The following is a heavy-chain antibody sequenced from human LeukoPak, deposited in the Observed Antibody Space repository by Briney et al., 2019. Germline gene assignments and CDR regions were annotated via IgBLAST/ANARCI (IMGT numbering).Heavy chain of an antibody. CDR2: IWYDGSNA. CDR3: ARDFAQETSGWLDY. Sequence: QSGGSLRLSCAASGFTFNSHAMHWVRQAPGKGLEWVAVIWYDGSNAYYAAPVKGRFTISRDNSRNTLYLQMNSLRAEDTAVFYCARDFAQETSGWLDYWGQGAVVSVYS. J-gene: IGHJ4*02. D-gene: IGHD6-19*01. V-gene: IGHV3-33*01. CDR1: GFTFNSHA.